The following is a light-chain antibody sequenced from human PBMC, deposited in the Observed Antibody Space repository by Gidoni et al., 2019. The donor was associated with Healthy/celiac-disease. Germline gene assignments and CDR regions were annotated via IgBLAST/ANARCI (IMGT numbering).Light chain of an antibody. CDR2: KAS. CDR3: QQYTQYPVT. V-gene: IGKV1-5*03. Sequence: DIQITQSPSTLSASVGDRVTITCRASQSISSWLAWYQQKPGKAPKLLIYKASSLESGVPSRFSGSGSGTEFTLTISSLQPDDFATYYCQQYTQYPVTFGQGTKLEIK. CDR1: QSISSW. J-gene: IGKJ2*01.